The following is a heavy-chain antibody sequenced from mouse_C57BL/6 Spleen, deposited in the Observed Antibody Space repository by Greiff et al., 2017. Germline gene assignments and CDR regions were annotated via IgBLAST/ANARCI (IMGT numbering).Heavy chain of an antibody. D-gene: IGHD1-1*01. V-gene: IGHV5-17*01. J-gene: IGHJ2*01. Sequence: EVQGVESGGGLVKPGGSLKLSCAASGFTFSDYGMHWVRQAPEKGLEWVAYISSGSSTIYYADTVKGRFTISRANAKNTLFLQMASLRSEDTAMYYCARDYGSSYVNYFGYWGQGTTLTVSS. CDR1: GFTFSDYG. CDR3: ARDYGSSYVNYFGY. CDR2: ISSGSSTI.